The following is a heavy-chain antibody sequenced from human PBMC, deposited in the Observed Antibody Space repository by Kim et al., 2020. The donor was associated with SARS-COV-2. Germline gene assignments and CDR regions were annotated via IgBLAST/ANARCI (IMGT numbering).Heavy chain of an antibody. CDR3: ARSRLDTAMVAYYYYYGMDV. Sequence: SVKVSCKASGGTFSSYAISWVRQAPGQGLEWMGGIIPIFGTANYAQKFQGRVTITADESTSTAYMELSSLRSEDTAVYYCARSRLDTAMVAYYYYYGMDVWGQGTTVTVSS. J-gene: IGHJ6*02. CDR1: GGTFSSYA. D-gene: IGHD5-18*01. V-gene: IGHV1-69*13. CDR2: IIPIFGTA.